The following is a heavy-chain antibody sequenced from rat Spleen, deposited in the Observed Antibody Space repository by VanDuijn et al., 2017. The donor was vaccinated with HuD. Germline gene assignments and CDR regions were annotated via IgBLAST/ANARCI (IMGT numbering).Heavy chain of an antibody. CDR2: IIYDGSAT. V-gene: IGHV5-7*01. D-gene: IGHD1-2*01. CDR3: GKDMNYFSTYPFYLMGA. J-gene: IGHJ2*01. Sequence: EVQLVESGGGLVQPGRSLKLSCAASGFTFSDYAMAWVRQTPEKGLEWVATIIYDGSATYYRDSVKGQFTLSRDNAKSTLYLQMDSLRSEDTATYFCGKDMNYFSTYPFYLMGAWGQGVMVTVSS. CDR1: GFTFSDYA.